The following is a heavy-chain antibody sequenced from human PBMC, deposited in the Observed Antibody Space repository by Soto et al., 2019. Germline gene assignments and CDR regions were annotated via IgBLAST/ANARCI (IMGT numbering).Heavy chain of an antibody. CDR3: ARGRYCSSTSCYGSNTYYYYYGMDV. Sequence: ASVKVTCKASGGTFSSYTISWVRQAPGQGLEWMGRIIPILGIANHAQKFQGRVTITADKSTSTAYMELSSLRSEDTAVYYCARGRYCSSTSCYGSNTYYYYYGMDVWGQGTTVTVSS. CDR2: IIPILGIA. D-gene: IGHD2-2*01. V-gene: IGHV1-69*02. J-gene: IGHJ6*02. CDR1: GGTFSSYT.